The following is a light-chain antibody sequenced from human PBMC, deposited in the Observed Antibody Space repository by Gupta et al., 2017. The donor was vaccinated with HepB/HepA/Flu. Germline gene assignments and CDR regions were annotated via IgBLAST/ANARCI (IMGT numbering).Light chain of an antibody. Sequence: QSALTQPASVSGFPGQSITISCPGTSSEIGPYNYVSWSPTHPGQPPIVILYVVSNRPSGVPNRFSGSKSGTTASLTTSGLEAEEDADYYCSSYKSSTNTYVFGTGTKVTVL. CDR3: SSYKSSTNTYV. V-gene: IGLV2-14*03. J-gene: IGLJ1*01. CDR2: VVS. CDR1: SSEIGPYNY.